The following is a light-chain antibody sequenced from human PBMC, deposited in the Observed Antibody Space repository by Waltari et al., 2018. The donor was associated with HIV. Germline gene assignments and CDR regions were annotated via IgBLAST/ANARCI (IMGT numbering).Light chain of an antibody. CDR3: SSYTSFSTVL. V-gene: IGLV2-23*01. CDR2: EGN. J-gene: IGLJ2*01. CDR1: SSDVGTYSL. Sequence: QSALTQPASVSGSPGQSITISCTGTSSDVGTYSLVSWYQHHPGKAPKLMIYEGNKRPSGVSNRFSGSKSGNTASLTISRLQAEDEADYYCSSYTSFSTVLFGGGTKLTVL.